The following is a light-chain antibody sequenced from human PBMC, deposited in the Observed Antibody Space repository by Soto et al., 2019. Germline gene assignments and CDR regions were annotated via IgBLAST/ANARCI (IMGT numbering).Light chain of an antibody. Sequence: DIQVTQSPPTLSASVGDRVTITCRASQTISSWLAWYQQKPGKAPKLLIYKASTLKSGVPSRFSGSGSGTEFTLTISSLQPDDFATYYCQQYNTYSTFGQGTRLEN. J-gene: IGKJ5*01. V-gene: IGKV1-5*03. CDR1: QTISSW. CDR2: KAS. CDR3: QQYNTYST.